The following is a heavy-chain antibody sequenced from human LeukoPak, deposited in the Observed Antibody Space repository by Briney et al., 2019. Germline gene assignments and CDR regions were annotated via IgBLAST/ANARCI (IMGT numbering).Heavy chain of an antibody. CDR2: IYHSGST. J-gene: IGHJ4*02. D-gene: IGHD3-22*01. CDR1: GGSFSGYY. Sequence: SETLTLTCAVYGGSFSGYYWSWIRQPPGKGLEWIGYIYHSGSTYYNPSLKSRVTISVDRSKNQFSLKLSSVTAADTAVYYCARALLHYYDSSGYFDYWGQGTLVTVSS. CDR3: ARALLHYYDSSGYFDY. V-gene: IGHV4-30-2*01.